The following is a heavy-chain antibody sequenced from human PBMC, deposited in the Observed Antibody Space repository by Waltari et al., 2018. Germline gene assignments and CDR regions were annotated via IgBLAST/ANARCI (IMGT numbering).Heavy chain of an antibody. CDR2: ISSSSSTI. Sequence: EVQLVESGGGLVQPGGSLRLSCAASGFTFSSYSMNWVRQAPGKGLEWVSYISSSSSTIYYADSVKGRFTISRDNAKNSLYLQMKSLRAEDTAVYYCARDDIVATFDYWGQGTLVTVSS. J-gene: IGHJ4*02. D-gene: IGHD5-12*01. CDR3: ARDDIVATFDY. V-gene: IGHV3-48*01. CDR1: GFTFSSYS.